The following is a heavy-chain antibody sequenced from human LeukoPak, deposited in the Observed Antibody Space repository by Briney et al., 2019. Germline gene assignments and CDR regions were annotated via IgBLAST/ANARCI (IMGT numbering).Heavy chain of an antibody. CDR3: ARDPVTTVVTPSVRPPLF. CDR1: GFTFSTYW. Sequence: PGGSLRLSCAASGFTFSTYWMSWVRQAPGKGLEWVSSISSSSSYIYYADSVKGRFTISRDNSKNTLYLQMNSLRAEDTAVYYCARDPVTTVVTPSVRPPLFWGQGTMVTVSS. D-gene: IGHD4-23*01. CDR2: ISSSSSYI. V-gene: IGHV3-21*01. J-gene: IGHJ3*01.